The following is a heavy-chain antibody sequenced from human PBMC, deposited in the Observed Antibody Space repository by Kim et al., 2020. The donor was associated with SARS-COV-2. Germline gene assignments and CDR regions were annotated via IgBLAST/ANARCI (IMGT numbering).Heavy chain of an antibody. J-gene: IGHJ4*02. CDR1: GGSISSSSYY. V-gene: IGHV4-39*01. CDR3: ARQVRTDFDY. CDR2: IYYSGST. Sequence: SETLSLTCTVSGGSISSSSYYWGWIRQPPGKGLELIGSIYYSGSTYYNPSLKSRVTISVDTSKNQFSLKLSSVTAADTAVYYCARQVRTDFDYWGQGTLVTVSS.